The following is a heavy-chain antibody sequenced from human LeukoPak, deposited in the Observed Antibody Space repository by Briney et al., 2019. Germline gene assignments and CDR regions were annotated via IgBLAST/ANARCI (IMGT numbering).Heavy chain of an antibody. Sequence: GRSLRLSCAASGFTFSSYGMSWVRQAPGEGLEWVSGIRGSGGSTDYADSVKGRLTISSDNSKNTVYLQMNSLRAEDTAVYHCAKGRHFLDALDIWGQGTMVTVSS. J-gene: IGHJ3*02. CDR2: IRGSGGST. D-gene: IGHD1-1*01. V-gene: IGHV3-23*01. CDR1: GFTFSSYG. CDR3: AKGRHFLDALDI.